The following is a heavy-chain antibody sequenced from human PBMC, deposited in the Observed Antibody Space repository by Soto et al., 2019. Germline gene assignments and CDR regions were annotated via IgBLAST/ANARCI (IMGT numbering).Heavy chain of an antibody. CDR2: ISAYNGNT. V-gene: IGHV1-18*01. D-gene: IGHD3-3*01. J-gene: IGHJ5*02. CDR3: ARGVRFLEWLSDGNWFDP. Sequence: GASVKVSCKASGYTFTSYGISWVRQAPGQGLEWMGWISAYNGNTNYAQKLQGRVTMTTDTSTSTAYMELRSLRSDDTAVYYCARGVRFLEWLSDGNWFDPWGQGTPVTVSS. CDR1: GYTFTSYG.